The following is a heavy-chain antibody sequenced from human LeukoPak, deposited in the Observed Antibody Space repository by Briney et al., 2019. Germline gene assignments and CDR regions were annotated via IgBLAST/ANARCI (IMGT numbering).Heavy chain of an antibody. Sequence: PGGSLRLSYAASGFTFSDYSMNWVRQAPGKGLEWVSSISRRSRHLYYAGSVKGRFTISRDNAKNSLYLQMNSLRAEDMAVYYCVRDLMGAGGTTAYFHHWGRAPWSPSPQ. CDR2: ISRRSRHL. J-gene: IGHJ1*01. V-gene: IGHV3-21*01. CDR1: GFTFSDYS. CDR3: VRDLMGAGGTTAYFHH. D-gene: IGHD1-1*01.